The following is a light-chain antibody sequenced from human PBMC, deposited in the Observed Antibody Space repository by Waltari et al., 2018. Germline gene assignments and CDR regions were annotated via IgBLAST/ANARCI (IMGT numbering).Light chain of an antibody. CDR3: QQYNVYSLT. J-gene: IGKJ4*01. CDR2: KTS. Sequence: DIQMTQSPSTLSASVGDRVTITCRASQSISNWLAWYQQKPGKAPKFLIYKTSNLESGVPSRISGSGSGTEFTLTISSLQPDDFATYYCQQYNVYSLTFGGGTKVEIK. CDR1: QSISNW. V-gene: IGKV1-5*03.